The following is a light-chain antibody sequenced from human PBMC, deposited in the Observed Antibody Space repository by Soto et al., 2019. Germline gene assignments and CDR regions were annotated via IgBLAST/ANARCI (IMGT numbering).Light chain of an antibody. J-gene: IGKJ1*01. CDR2: DAS. CDR1: QSISSW. V-gene: IGKV1-5*01. Sequence: IPMSQSPSAVSASVGDRVTTTCRASQSISSWLAWYQQKPGKAPKLLIYDASSLESGVPSRFSGSGSGTEFTLTISSLQPDDFATYYCQQYNSYSPWTFGQGTNVDI. CDR3: QQYNSYSPWT.